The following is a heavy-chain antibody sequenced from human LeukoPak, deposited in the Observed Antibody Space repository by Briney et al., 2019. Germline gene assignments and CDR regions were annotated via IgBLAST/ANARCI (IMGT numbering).Heavy chain of an antibody. CDR1: GFTFSSYS. CDR2: ISSSSSYI. D-gene: IGHD5-18*01. J-gene: IGHJ6*02. Sequence: PGGSLRLSCAASGFTFSSYSMTWVRQAPGKGLEWVSSISSSSSYIYYADSVKGRFTISRDNAKNSLYLQMNSLRAEDTAVYYCARDLRYSYGSLDVWGQGTTVTVSS. V-gene: IGHV3-21*01. CDR3: ARDLRYSYGSLDV.